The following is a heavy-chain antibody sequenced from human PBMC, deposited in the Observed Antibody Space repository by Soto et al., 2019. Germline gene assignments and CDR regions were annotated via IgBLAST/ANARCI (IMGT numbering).Heavy chain of an antibody. CDR1: GYRFTNYW. J-gene: IGHJ6*02. V-gene: IGHV5-51*01. CDR2: IYPGDSDT. CDR3: ARTAAAGKYYYGMDV. Sequence: PGESLKISCKGSGYRFTNYWIGWVRQMPGKGLELMGIIYPGDSDTRYSPSFQGQVTISADKSISTAYLQWSSLKASDTAMYYCARTAAAGKYYYGMDVWGQGTTVTVSS. D-gene: IGHD6-13*01.